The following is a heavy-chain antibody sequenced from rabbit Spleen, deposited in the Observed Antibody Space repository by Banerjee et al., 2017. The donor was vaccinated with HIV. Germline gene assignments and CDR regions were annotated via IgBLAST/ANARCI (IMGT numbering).Heavy chain of an antibody. V-gene: IGHV1S40*01. CDR2: IDAGSSGFT. Sequence: QSLEESGGGLVKPGASLTLTCKASGVSFSSTSYMCWVRQAPGKGLEWIACIDAGSSGFTYFATWAKGRFTCSKASSTTVTLQMTSLTAADTATYFCARDTGTSFSTYGMDLWGPGTLVTVS. D-gene: IGHD8-1*01. J-gene: IGHJ6*01. CDR3: ARDTGTSFSTYGMDL. CDR1: GVSFSSTSY.